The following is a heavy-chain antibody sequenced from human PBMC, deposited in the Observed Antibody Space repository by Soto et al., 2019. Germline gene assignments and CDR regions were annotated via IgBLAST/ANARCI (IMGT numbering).Heavy chain of an antibody. D-gene: IGHD6-6*01. V-gene: IGHV3-30-3*01. CDR1: GFTFSSYA. CDR2: ISYDGSNK. CDR3: ARDGAIAARPGYYYYYGMDV. J-gene: IGHJ6*02. Sequence: QVQLVESGGGVVQPGRSLRLSCAASGFTFSSYAMHWVRQAPDKGLEWVAVISYDGSNKYYADSVKGRFTISRDNSKNTLYLQMNSLRAEDTAVYYCARDGAIAARPGYYYYYGMDVWGQGTTVTVSS.